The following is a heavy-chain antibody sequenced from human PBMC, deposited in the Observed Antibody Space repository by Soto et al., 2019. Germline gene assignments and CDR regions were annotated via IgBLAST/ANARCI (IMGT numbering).Heavy chain of an antibody. CDR2: IYWDDDK. CDR1: GFSLSSTRVA. V-gene: IGHV2-5*02. J-gene: IGHJ4*02. Sequence: QITLKESGPTLVKPTQTLTLTCTFSGFSLSSTRVAVGWIRQPPGKALEWLALIYWDDDKRYSPFLKSRLTISNCTPXNQVVITMTNMDPVDTATYYCAHSVVAGLGYYFDYWGQGTLVTVSS. CDR3: AHSVVAGLGYYFDY. D-gene: IGHD6-19*01.